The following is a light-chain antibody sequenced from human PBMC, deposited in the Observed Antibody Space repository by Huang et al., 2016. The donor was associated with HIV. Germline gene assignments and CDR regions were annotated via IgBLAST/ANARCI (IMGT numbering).Light chain of an antibody. Sequence: EIVMTQSPATLSVSPGERATLSCRASQSVSSNLAWYQQKPGQAPRLLIYGAATRATGIPARVSGSGSGTEFSLTISSLQSEDLAVYYCQQYNNWLYTFGQGTKLEIK. J-gene: IGKJ2*01. CDR3: QQYNNWLYT. V-gene: IGKV3-15*01. CDR1: QSVSSN. CDR2: GAA.